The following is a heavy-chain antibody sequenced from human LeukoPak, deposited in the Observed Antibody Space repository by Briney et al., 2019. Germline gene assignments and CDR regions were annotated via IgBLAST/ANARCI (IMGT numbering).Heavy chain of an antibody. J-gene: IGHJ4*02. CDR3: ARARPADAPFDY. D-gene: IGHD2-2*01. CDR1: GFTLSSYG. CDR2: IWYDGSNK. V-gene: IGHV3-33*08. Sequence: GGSLRLSCAASGFTLSSYGMHWVRQAPGKGLEWVAVIWYDGSNKYYADSVKGRFTISRDNSKNTLYLQMNSLRAEDTAVYYCARARPADAPFDYWGQGTLVTVSS.